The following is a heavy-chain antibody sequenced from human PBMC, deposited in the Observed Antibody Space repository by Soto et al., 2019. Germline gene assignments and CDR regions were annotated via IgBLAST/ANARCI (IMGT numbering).Heavy chain of an antibody. CDR1: GGSFSGYY. CDR3: ARPGVRGRYYYYGMDV. CDR2: INHSGST. V-gene: IGHV4-34*01. D-gene: IGHD1-26*01. J-gene: IGHJ6*02. Sequence: SETLSLTCAVYGGSFSGYYWSWIRQPPGKGLGWIGEINHSGSTNYNPSLKSRVTISVDTSKNQFSLKLSSVTAADTAVYYCARPGVRGRYYYYGMDVWGQGTTVTVSS.